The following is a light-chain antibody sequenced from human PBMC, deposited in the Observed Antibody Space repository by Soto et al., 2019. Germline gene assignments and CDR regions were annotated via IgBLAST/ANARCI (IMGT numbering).Light chain of an antibody. CDR1: SSDVGGYTY. Sequence: LTQPASVSGPPGQSITISCTGTSSDVGGYTYVSWYQQHPGKAPKLMIYEVSHRPSGISDRFSGSKSGSTASLTISGLQAEYEADYYCCSYSTSTTRYLFGTGTKVTVL. CDR2: EVS. CDR3: CSYSTSTTRYL. J-gene: IGLJ1*01. V-gene: IGLV2-14*01.